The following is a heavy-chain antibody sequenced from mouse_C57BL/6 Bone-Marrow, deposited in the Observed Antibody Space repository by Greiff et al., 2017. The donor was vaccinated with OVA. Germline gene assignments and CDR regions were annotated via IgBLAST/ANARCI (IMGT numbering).Heavy chain of an antibody. CDR3: EIHAHGSSLVPLGRAMDY. D-gene: IGHD1-1*01. CDR2: INPNNGGT. V-gene: IGHV1-18*01. J-gene: IGHJ4*01. Sequence: VQLQQSGPELVKPGASVKIPCKASGYTFTDYNMDWVKQSHGKSLEWIGDINPNNGGTIYNQKFKGKATLTVDKSSSTAYMELRSLTSEDTAVYYCEIHAHGSSLVPLGRAMDYWGQGTSVTVSS. CDR1: GYTFTDYN.